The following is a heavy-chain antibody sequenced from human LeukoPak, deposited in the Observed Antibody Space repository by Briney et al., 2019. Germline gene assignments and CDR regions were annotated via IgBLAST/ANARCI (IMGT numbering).Heavy chain of an antibody. J-gene: IGHJ4*02. Sequence: DPGGSLRLSCAASGLTFSSYAMSWVRQAPGKGLEWVSAISGSGGSTYYADSVKGRFTISRDNSKNTLYLQMNSLRAEDTAVYYCAKTSTGSCYSPVDYWGQGTLVTVSS. CDR1: GLTFSSYA. CDR3: AKTSTGSCYSPVDY. V-gene: IGHV3-23*01. D-gene: IGHD2-15*01. CDR2: ISGSGGST.